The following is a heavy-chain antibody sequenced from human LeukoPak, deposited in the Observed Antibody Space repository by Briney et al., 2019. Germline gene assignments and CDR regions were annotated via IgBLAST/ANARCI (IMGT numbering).Heavy chain of an antibody. CDR2: IYYSGST. CDR1: GGSISSGGYY. J-gene: IGHJ4*02. Sequence: SETLSLTCTVSGGSISSGGYYWSWIRQHPGKGLEWIGYIYYSGSTYYNPSLKSRVTISVDTSENQFSLKLSSVTAADTAVYYCARDISGSYYDLDYWGQGTLVTVSS. V-gene: IGHV4-31*03. CDR3: ARDISGSYYDLDY. D-gene: IGHD1-26*01.